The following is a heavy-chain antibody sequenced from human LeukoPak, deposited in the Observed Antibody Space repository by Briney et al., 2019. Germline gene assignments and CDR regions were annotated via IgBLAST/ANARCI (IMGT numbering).Heavy chain of an antibody. D-gene: IGHD3-10*01. J-gene: IGHJ4*02. Sequence: PSETLSLTCAVSGYSISSSNWWGWIRQPPGKGLEWIGYIYYSGSTNYSPSLKSRVTISVDTSKNQFSLKLSSVTAADTAVYYCARAGSPFGEFTFDYWGQGTLVTVSS. CDR1: GYSISSSNW. V-gene: IGHV4-28*03. CDR3: ARAGSPFGEFTFDY. CDR2: IYYSGST.